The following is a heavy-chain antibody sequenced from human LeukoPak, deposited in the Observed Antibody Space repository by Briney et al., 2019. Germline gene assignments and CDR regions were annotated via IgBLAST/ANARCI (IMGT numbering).Heavy chain of an antibody. CDR2: ISWNSGSI. CDR1: GFTFDDYA. V-gene: IGHV3-9*01. J-gene: IGHJ4*02. Sequence: PGGSLRLSCAASGFTFDDYAMHWVRQAPGKGLKWVSGISWNSGSIGYADSVKGRFTISRDNAKNSLYLQMNSLRAEDTALYYCAKDIHDSGRDYFDYWGQGTLVTVSS. CDR3: AKDIHDSGRDYFDY. D-gene: IGHD3-10*01.